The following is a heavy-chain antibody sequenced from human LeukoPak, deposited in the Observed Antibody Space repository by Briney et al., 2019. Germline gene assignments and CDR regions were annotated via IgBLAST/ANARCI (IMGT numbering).Heavy chain of an antibody. D-gene: IGHD2-2*01. J-gene: IGHJ6*03. V-gene: IGHV3-7*01. CDR3: ATLVVPAASRGGYYYYYYMDV. Sequence: HPGGSLRLSCAASGFTFSSYWMSWVRQAPGKGLEWVANIKQDGSEKYYVDSVEGRFTISRDNAKNSLYLQMNSLRAEDTAVYYCATLVVPAASRGGYYYYYYMDVWGKGTTVTVSS. CDR1: GFTFSSYW. CDR2: IKQDGSEK.